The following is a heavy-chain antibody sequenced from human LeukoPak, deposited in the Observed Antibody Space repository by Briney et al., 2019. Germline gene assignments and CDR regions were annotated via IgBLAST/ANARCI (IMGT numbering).Heavy chain of an antibody. CDR3: ARSTGWHPSPED. CDR2: IRQDGNEE. D-gene: IGHD1-1*01. CDR1: GFSFSRYW. Sequence: PGGSLRLSCAASGFSFSRYWMSWVRQAPWKGLEWVANIRQDGNEEYYVGSVKGRFTISRDNAKNSLYLQMNSLRVEDTAVYYCARSTGWHPSPEDWGQGTLVIVSS. V-gene: IGHV3-7*01. J-gene: IGHJ4*02.